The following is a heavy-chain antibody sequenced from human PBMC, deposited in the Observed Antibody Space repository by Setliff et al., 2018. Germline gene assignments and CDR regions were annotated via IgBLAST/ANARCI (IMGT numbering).Heavy chain of an antibody. D-gene: IGHD6-19*01. Sequence: SETLSLTCTVSGGSISNGNNYWNWIRQPAGKGLEWSGHIYIGGSANYNPSLKSRVTMSIDTSKNQFSLKLNSVTAADMAVYYCAREQWLDPPGYYYMDVWAKGTTVTVSS. J-gene: IGHJ6*03. CDR1: GGSISNGNNY. V-gene: IGHV4-61*09. CDR2: IYIGGSA. CDR3: AREQWLDPPGYYYMDV.